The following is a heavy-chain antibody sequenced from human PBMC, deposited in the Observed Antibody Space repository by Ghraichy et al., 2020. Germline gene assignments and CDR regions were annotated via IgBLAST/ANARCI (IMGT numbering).Heavy chain of an antibody. Sequence: RGSLRLSCAASGFTFSSYGMHWVRQAPGKGLEWVTVISYDGSNKYYADSVKGRFTISRDNSKNTLYLQMNSLRAEDTAVYYCAKVGSAKILTMIVVAPDCWGQGTLVTVSS. CDR3: AKVGSAKILTMIVVAPDC. J-gene: IGHJ4*02. CDR2: ISYDGSNK. D-gene: IGHD3-22*01. CDR1: GFTFSSYG. V-gene: IGHV3-30*18.